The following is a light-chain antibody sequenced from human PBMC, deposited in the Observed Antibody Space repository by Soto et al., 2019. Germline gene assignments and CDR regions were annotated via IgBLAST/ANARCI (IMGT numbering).Light chain of an antibody. J-gene: IGLJ1*01. V-gene: IGLV2-14*03. CDR2: DVS. CDR1: SSDVGAYNY. CDR3: SSFTRSNSDV. Sequence: QYALTQPASVSGSPGQSITISCTGTSSDVGAYNYVSWYQQHPGKDPKLMIYDVSDRPSGVSNRFSGSKSGNTASLTISGLQAEDEADYYCSSFTRSNSDVFGTGTKLTVL.